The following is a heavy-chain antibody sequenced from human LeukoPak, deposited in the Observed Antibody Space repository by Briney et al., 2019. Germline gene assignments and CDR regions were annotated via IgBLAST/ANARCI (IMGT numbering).Heavy chain of an antibody. CDR3: SSRVVGGNSAIEY. V-gene: IGHV1-69*06. CDR2: IIPIFGTA. J-gene: IGHJ4*02. CDR1: GGISSTNA. D-gene: IGHD4-23*01. Sequence: SVKVSCKASGGISSTNAISWVRQAPGQGLEWMGRIIPIFGTANYAQKFRGRVSITADTSTSTAYMELNNLRSEDTAVYCCSSRVVGGNSAIEYWGQGTLVTVSS.